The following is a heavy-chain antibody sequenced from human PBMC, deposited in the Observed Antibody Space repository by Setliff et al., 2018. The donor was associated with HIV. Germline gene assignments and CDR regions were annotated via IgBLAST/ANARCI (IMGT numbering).Heavy chain of an antibody. D-gene: IGHD3-3*01. CDR2: ISGGGGST. CDR1: GFTFSSYA. CDR3: AKPMGDFWSAYSFDC. J-gene: IGHJ4*02. Sequence: GGSLRLSCAASGFTFSSYAMSWVRQAPGKGLEWVSTISGGGGSTYFADSVKGRFTLSRDNSKNTLYLQMNSLRVEDTAIYYCAKPMGDFWSAYSFDCWGRGTQVTVSS. V-gene: IGHV3-23*01.